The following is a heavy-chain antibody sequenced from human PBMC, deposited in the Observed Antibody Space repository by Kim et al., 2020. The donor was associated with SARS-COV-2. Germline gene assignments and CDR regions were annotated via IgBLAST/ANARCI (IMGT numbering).Heavy chain of an antibody. V-gene: IGHV1-18*01. Sequence: ASVKVSCKASGYTFTSYGISWVPQAPGQGLEWMGWISAYNGNTNYAQKLQGRVTMTTDTSTSTAYMELRSLRSDDTAVYYCARTPLRYFDWLHRGRGWGDYWGQGTLVTVSS. D-gene: IGHD3-9*01. J-gene: IGHJ4*02. CDR1: GYTFTSYG. CDR3: ARTPLRYFDWLHRGRGWGDY. CDR2: ISAYNGNT.